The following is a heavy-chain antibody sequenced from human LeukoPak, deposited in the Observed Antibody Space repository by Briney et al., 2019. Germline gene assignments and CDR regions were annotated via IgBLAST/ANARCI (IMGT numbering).Heavy chain of an antibody. CDR2: ISSNGGST. CDR3: ARTLGATKVFDY. J-gene: IGHJ4*02. Sequence: GGSLRLSCAASGFTFSSYAMHWVRQAPGKGLEYVSAISSNGGSTYYANSVKGRFTISRDNSKNTLYLQMGSLRAEDMAVYYCARTLGATKVFDYWGQGTLVTVSS. CDR1: GFTFSSYA. D-gene: IGHD1-26*01. V-gene: IGHV3-64*01.